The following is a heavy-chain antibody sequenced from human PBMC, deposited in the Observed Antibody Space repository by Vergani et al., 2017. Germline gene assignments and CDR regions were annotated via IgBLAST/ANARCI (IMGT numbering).Heavy chain of an antibody. CDR2: ISGSGGST. J-gene: IGHJ3*01. V-gene: IGHV3-23*01. Sequence: EVQLLESGGGLVQPGGSLRLSCAASGFTFSSYAMSWVRQAPGKGLEWVSAISGSGGSTYYADSVKGRFTISRDNSKNPLYLQMNSLRAEDTAVYYCARVCSSTSCYDAFDFWGQGTMVTVSS. D-gene: IGHD2-2*01. CDR1: GFTFSSYA. CDR3: ARVCSSTSCYDAFDF.